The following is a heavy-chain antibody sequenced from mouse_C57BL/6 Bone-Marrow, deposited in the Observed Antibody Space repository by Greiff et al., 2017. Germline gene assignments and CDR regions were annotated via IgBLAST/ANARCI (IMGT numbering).Heavy chain of an antibody. Sequence: VHLVESGAELARPGASVKLSCKASGYTFTSYGISWVKQRTGQGLEWIGEIYPRSGNTYYNEKFKGKATLTADKSSSTAYMELRSLTSEDSAVYFCARDGAVVATPAYWGQGTLVTVSA. CDR2: IYPRSGNT. J-gene: IGHJ3*01. CDR3: ARDGAVVATPAY. D-gene: IGHD1-1*01. CDR1: GYTFTSYG. V-gene: IGHV1-81*01.